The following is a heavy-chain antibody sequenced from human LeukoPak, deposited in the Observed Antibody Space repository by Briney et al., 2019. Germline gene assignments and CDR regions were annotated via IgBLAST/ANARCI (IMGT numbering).Heavy chain of an antibody. CDR3: ARANPVLYVDI. D-gene: IGHD2-2*02. Sequence: GGSLRLSCAASGFTFSSYWMHWVHQAPGKGLVWVSRINTDGSSTSYADSVKGRFTISRDNAKNTLYLQMNSLRAEDTAVYYCARANPVLYVDIWGQGTMVTVSS. V-gene: IGHV3-74*01. CDR2: INTDGSST. J-gene: IGHJ3*02. CDR1: GFTFSSYW.